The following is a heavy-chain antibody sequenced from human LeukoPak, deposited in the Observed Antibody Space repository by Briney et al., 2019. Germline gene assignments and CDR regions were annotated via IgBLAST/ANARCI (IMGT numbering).Heavy chain of an antibody. CDR2: ISGSGGST. CDR3: ARDIVATIDAYYYGMDV. V-gene: IGHV3-23*01. J-gene: IGHJ6*02. Sequence: PGGSLRLSCAASGFTFSSYAMSWVRQAPGKGLEWVSAISGSGGSTYYADSVKGRFTISRDNSKNTLYLQMNSLRAEDTAVYYCARDIVATIDAYYYGMDVWGQGTTVTVSS. CDR1: GFTFSSYA. D-gene: IGHD5-12*01.